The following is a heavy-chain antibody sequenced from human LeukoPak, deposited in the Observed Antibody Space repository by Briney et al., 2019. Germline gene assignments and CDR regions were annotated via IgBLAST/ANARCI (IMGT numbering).Heavy chain of an antibody. V-gene: IGHV3-23*01. Sequence: GGSLRLSCAASGFTFSSYAMRWVRQAPGKGLEWVSTVSGSGGSTYYADPVKGRFTISRDKSKNTLYLQMNSLRAEDTAVYYCARKGPPRDAFDIWGQGTMVTVSS. CDR2: VSGSGGST. J-gene: IGHJ3*02. CDR3: ARKGPPRDAFDI. CDR1: GFTFSSYA.